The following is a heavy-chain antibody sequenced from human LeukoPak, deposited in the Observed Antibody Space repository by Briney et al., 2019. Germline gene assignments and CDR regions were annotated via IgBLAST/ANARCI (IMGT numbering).Heavy chain of an antibody. D-gene: IGHD1-26*01. Sequence: NPSQTLSLTCTVSGGSISSGDYYWSWIRQPPGKGLEWIGYIYYSGSTYYNPSLKSRVTISVDTFKNQFSLKLSSVTAADTAVYYCARDLGATYAFDIWGQGTMVTVSS. CDR3: ARDLGATYAFDI. J-gene: IGHJ3*02. CDR1: GGSISSGDYY. V-gene: IGHV4-30-4*08. CDR2: IYYSGST.